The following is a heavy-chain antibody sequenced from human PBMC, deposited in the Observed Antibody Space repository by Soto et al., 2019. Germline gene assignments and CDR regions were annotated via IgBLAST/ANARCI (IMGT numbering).Heavy chain of an antibody. D-gene: IGHD6-6*01. CDR3: ARGLATLPVFAIDI. CDR2: IYWSGDE. J-gene: IGHJ3*02. Sequence: QGTLKESGPTLVKPTQTLTLTCSFSGFSLSTSGVGVGWIRQSPGKALEWLALIYWSGDEHYRPSLKSRLSIIKDTSKNHVNLIMTDMDPVDTATYYCARGLATLPVFAIDIWGQGTMVTVSS. CDR1: GFSLSTSGVG. V-gene: IGHV2-5*01.